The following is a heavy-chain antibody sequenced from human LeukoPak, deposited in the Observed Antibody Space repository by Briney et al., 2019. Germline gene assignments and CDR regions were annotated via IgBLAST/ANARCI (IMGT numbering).Heavy chain of an antibody. J-gene: IGHJ6*03. V-gene: IGHV3-74*01. CDR1: GFTFDDYA. CDR3: ARRQESLYYYYMDV. CDR2: INSDGSST. Sequence: PGRSLRLSCAASGFTFDDYAMHWVRQAPGKGLVWVSRINSDGSSTSYADSVKGRFTISRDNAKNTLYLQMNSLRAADTAVYYCARRQESLYYYYMDVWGKGTTVTVSS.